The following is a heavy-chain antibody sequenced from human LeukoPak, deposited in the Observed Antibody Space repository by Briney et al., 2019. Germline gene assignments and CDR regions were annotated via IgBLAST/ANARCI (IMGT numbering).Heavy chain of an antibody. CDR1: GFTFSSYW. CDR3: ARDVDYYDSSGYSDY. D-gene: IGHD3-22*01. J-gene: IGHJ4*02. V-gene: IGHV3-7*01. CDR2: KKKEGSEK. Sequence: GGSLRLSCAASGFTFSSYWMSWVSQARGKWLECVANKKKEGSEKYYVDSVKGRFTISRDNAKNSLYLQMNSLRAEDTAVYYCARDVDYYDSSGYSDYWGQGTLVTVSS.